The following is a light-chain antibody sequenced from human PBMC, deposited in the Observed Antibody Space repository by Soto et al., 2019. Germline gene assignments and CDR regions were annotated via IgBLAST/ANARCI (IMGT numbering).Light chain of an antibody. J-gene: IGKJ1*01. CDR1: QSVGSY. Sequence: EIVLTQSPATLSLSPGERATLSCRASQSVGSYLAWYQQKPGQAPRLLIYESSNRATGIAARFSGSGSGTDFTLTISILEPEDVAVYYCQQRSNWPLGTFGQGTKVDIK. CDR2: ESS. V-gene: IGKV3-11*01. CDR3: QQRSNWPLGT.